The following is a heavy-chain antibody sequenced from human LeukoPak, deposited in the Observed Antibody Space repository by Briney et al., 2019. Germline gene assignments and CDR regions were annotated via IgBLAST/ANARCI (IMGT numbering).Heavy chain of an antibody. Sequence: PGGSLRLSCAASGFTFRSYAMSWVGQAPGKGLRWVSAISGSGGSTYYADSVKGRFTFSRENSKNTLFLQMNSLRAEDTAVYYCAKDDGYGSGSTFGDAFDFWGQGTMVTVSS. J-gene: IGHJ3*01. CDR1: GFTFRSYA. V-gene: IGHV3-23*01. CDR2: ISGSGGST. D-gene: IGHD3-10*01. CDR3: AKDDGYGSGSTFGDAFDF.